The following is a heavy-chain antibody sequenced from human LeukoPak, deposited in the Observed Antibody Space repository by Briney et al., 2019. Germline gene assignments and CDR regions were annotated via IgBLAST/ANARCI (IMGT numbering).Heavy chain of an antibody. V-gene: IGHV3-21*01. D-gene: IGHD6-13*01. J-gene: IGHJ1*01. CDR3: ARDSSSWGGFGQH. Sequence: GGSLRLSCAASGFTVTDNYMNWVRQSSGKGLEWVSSISSSSSYIYYADSVKGRFTISRDNAKNSLYLQMNSLRAEDTAVYYCARDSSSWGGFGQHWGQGTLVTVSS. CDR1: GFTVTDNY. CDR2: ISSSSSYI.